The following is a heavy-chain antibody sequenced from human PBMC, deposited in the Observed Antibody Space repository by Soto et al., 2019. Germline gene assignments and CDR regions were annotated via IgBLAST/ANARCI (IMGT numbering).Heavy chain of an antibody. CDR2: VSYDVSNK. CDR3: VREERITGGLDI. D-gene: IGHD2-8*02. CDR1: GFAFSSYA. V-gene: IGHV3-30-3*01. J-gene: IGHJ3*02. Sequence: QVQLVESGGGVVQPGRSLRLSCVASGFAFSSYAMYWVRQAPGKGLECVALVSYDVSNKYYADSVKGRFTISRDNSKNTLYLQMNSLRVEDTAVYYCVREERITGGLDIWGQGTMVTVSS.